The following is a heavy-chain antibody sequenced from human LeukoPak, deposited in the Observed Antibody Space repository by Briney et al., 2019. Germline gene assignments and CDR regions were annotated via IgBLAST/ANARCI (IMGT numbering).Heavy chain of an antibody. D-gene: IGHD4-23*01. CDR3: ARRPDYGGTPTFDH. V-gene: IGHV3-66*01. J-gene: IGHJ4*02. CDR1: GLTVSSNY. Sequence: PGGSLILSCAASGLTVSSNYMSWVRQAPGEGLEWVSVIYSDGSTYYADSVKGRFTISRDNSKNTVYLQMNSLRAEDTAVYFCARRPDYGGTPTFDHWGEGTLVTVSS. CDR2: IYSDGST.